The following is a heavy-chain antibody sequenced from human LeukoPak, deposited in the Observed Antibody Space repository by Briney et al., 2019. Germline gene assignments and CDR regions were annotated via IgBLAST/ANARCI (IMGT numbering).Heavy chain of an antibody. V-gene: IGHV3-74*01. Sequence: GGSLRLSCAASGFTFSSYWMHWVRQAPGKGLVWVSRINSDGSSTSYADSVKGRFTISRDNAKNTLYLQMNSLRAEDTAVYYCARDSPYSGSPHSDAFDIWGQGTLVTVSS. CDR1: GFTFSSYW. CDR2: INSDGSST. D-gene: IGHD1-26*01. J-gene: IGHJ3*02. CDR3: ARDSPYSGSPHSDAFDI.